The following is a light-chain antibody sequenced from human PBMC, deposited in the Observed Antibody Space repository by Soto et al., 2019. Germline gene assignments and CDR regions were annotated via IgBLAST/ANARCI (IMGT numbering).Light chain of an antibody. Sequence: QSVLTQPASVSASPGQSITISCTGTSSDFGFYNYVSWYQHHPGKAPKLMIYEVSNRPSGVSYRFSGSKSGNTASLTISGLQAEDEAVYYCSSYTTSSTPVLFGGGTKLTVL. CDR3: SSYTTSSTPVL. J-gene: IGLJ2*01. V-gene: IGLV2-14*01. CDR1: SSDFGFYNY. CDR2: EVS.